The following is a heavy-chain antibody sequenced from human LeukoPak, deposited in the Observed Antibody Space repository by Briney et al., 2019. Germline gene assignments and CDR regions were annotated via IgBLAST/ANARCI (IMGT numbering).Heavy chain of an antibody. CDR3: ARTMGARGLVFDY. D-gene: IGHD3/OR15-3a*01. J-gene: IGHJ4*02. V-gene: IGHV4-30-4*01. CDR2: IYYSGST. CDR1: GGSISSGDYY. Sequence: SETLSLTCTVSGGSISSGDYYWSWIRQPPGKGLEWIGYIYYSGSTYYNPSLKSRATVSVDTSKNQFSLKLSSVTAADTAVYYCARTMGARGLVFDYWGQGTPVTVSS.